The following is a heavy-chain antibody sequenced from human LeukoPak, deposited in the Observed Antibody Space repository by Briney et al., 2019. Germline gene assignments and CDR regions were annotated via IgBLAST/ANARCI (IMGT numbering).Heavy chain of an antibody. D-gene: IGHD2-15*01. CDR3: ARDLENIVVVVAAIGAFDI. V-gene: IGHV1-18*01. CDR2: ISAYNGNT. Sequence: ASVKVSCKASGYTFTNYGISWVRQAPGQGLEWMGWISAYNGNTNYAQKLQGRVTMTTDTSTSTAYMELRSLRSDDTAVYYCARDLENIVVVVAAIGAFDIWGQGTMVTVSS. J-gene: IGHJ3*02. CDR1: GYTFTNYG.